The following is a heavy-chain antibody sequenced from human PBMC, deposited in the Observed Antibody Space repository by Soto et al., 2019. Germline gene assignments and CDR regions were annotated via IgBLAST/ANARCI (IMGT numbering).Heavy chain of an antibody. CDR3: ARGDSTDCSNGVCSFFYNHDMDV. J-gene: IGHJ6*02. Sequence: ASVKVSCKASGYKLTDYGITWVRQAPGQGLEWLGRINPKSGGTSTAQKFQGWVTMTTDTSISTASMELTRLTSDDTAIYYCARGDSTDCSNGVCSFFYNHDMDVWGQGTTVTVSS. V-gene: IGHV1-2*04. CDR2: INPKSGGT. CDR1: GYKLTDYG. D-gene: IGHD2-8*01.